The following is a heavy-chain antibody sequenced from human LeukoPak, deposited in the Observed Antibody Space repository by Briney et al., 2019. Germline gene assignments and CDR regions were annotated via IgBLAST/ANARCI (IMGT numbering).Heavy chain of an antibody. D-gene: IGHD3-3*01. V-gene: IGHV1-2*02. CDR1: GYRFTSYW. CDR3: ARARDDFWSGYFGPNTYAFDY. CDR2: INPNSGGT. J-gene: IGHJ4*02. Sequence: GESLKISCKGSGYRFTSYWIGWVRQAPGQGLEWMGWINPNSGGTNYAQKFQGRVTMTRDTSISTAYMELSRLRSDDTAVYYCARARDDFWSGYFGPNTYAFDYWGQGTLVTVSS.